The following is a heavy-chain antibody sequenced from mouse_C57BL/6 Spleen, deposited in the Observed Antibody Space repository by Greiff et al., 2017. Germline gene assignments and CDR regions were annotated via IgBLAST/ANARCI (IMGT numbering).Heavy chain of an antibody. Sequence: VQLVESGPELVKPGASVKISCKASGYAFSSSWMNWVKQRPGKGLEWIGRIYPGDGDTNYNGKFKGKATLTADKSSSTAYMQLSSLTSEDSAVYFCARLLITTVAYFDYWGQGTTLTVSS. CDR2: IYPGDGDT. D-gene: IGHD1-1*01. J-gene: IGHJ2*01. CDR1: GYAFSSSW. CDR3: ARLLITTVAYFDY. V-gene: IGHV1-82*01.